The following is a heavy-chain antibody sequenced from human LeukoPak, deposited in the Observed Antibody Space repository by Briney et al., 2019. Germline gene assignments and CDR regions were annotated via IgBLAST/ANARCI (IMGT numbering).Heavy chain of an antibody. J-gene: IGHJ6*03. Sequence: GGSLRLSCAASGFTFSSYGMHWVRQAPGKGLEWVAVISYDGSNTYYADSVKGRFTISRDNSKNTLYLQMNSLRAEDTAVYYCAKRRGLELLYYYYMDVWGKGTTVTVSS. CDR2: ISYDGSNT. CDR1: GFTFSSYG. D-gene: IGHD1-7*01. V-gene: IGHV3-30*18. CDR3: AKRRGLELLYYYYMDV.